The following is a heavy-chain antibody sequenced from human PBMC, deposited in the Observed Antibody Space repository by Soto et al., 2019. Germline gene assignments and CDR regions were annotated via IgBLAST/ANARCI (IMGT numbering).Heavy chain of an antibody. Sequence: SETLSLTCTVFGGSISSVDDYWSWIRQHPERGLEWIGYIYYSGSTYYNPSLKSRVTISVDMSKNQFSLKLSSVAAADTAVYYCARGGYSSSDGFMHVWGQGTRVTVSS. D-gene: IGHD6-6*01. V-gene: IGHV4-31*03. CDR2: IYYSGST. CDR3: ARGGYSSSDGFMHV. CDR1: GGSISSVDDY. J-gene: IGHJ6*02.